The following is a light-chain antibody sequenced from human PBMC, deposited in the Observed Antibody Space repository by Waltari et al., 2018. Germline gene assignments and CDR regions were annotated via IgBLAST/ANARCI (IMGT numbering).Light chain of an antibody. J-gene: IGKJ1*01. CDR2: QSS. V-gene: IGKV3-20*01. CDR3: QNHERLPAV. Sequence: EVILTQSPDTLSLSPGERATLSCRASQSISRYLVWYQQKPGQAPRLRIYQSSIRATGIPDRFSGSGYGTDFSLTISRLEPEDFAVYYCQNHERLPAVFGQGTKVEMK. CDR1: QSISRY.